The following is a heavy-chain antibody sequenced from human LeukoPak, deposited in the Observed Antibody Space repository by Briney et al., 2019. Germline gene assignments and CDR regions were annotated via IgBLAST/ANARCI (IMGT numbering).Heavy chain of an antibody. D-gene: IGHD3-22*01. V-gene: IGHV1-2*02. CDR2: INPNSGGT. J-gene: IGHJ4*02. Sequence: ASVKVSFKASGYTFTEYYMHWVRQAPGQGLEWMGWINPNSGGTNYAQKFQGRVTITRDTSISTPYMELSRLRSDDTAVYYCALYDSSGYYFFDYWGQGTLVTVSS. CDR3: ALYDSSGYYFFDY. CDR1: GYTFTEYY.